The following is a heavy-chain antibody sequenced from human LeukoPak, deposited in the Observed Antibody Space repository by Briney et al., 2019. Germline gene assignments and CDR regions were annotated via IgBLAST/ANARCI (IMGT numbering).Heavy chain of an antibody. Sequence: PGGSLRLSCAASGFTFSSYAMSWVRQAPGKGLEWVSAISGSGGSTYYADSVKGRFTISRDNSKNALYLQMNSLRAEDTAVYYCAKVLVPAAPNYYYGMDVWGQGTTVTVSS. CDR3: AKVLVPAAPNYYYGMDV. D-gene: IGHD2-2*01. J-gene: IGHJ6*02. V-gene: IGHV3-23*01. CDR1: GFTFSSYA. CDR2: ISGSGGST.